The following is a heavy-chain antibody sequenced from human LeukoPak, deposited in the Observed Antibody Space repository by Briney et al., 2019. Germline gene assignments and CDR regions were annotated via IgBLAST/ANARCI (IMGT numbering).Heavy chain of an antibody. CDR3: AKRGVVAASGYYFGY. CDR2: ISGSGASR. D-gene: IGHD6-13*01. CDR1: GFSSSSYV. Sequence: TGGSLRLSCAVYGFSSSSYVMGWVRQAPGKGLEWVSSISGSGASRYYAASVEGRFTISRDNSKNTLFLQMNSLRAEDTAVYYCAKRGVVAASGYYFGYWGQGTLVTVSS. J-gene: IGHJ4*02. V-gene: IGHV3-23*01.